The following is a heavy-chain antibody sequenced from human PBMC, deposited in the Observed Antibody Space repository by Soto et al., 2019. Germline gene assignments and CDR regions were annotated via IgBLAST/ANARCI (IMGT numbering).Heavy chain of an antibody. CDR3: ASGGIVPAAFYYYYGMDV. CDR2: IIPIFGTA. Sequence: SVKVSCKASGGTFSSYAISWVRQAPGQGLEWMGGIIPIFGTANYAQKFQGRVTITAGKSTSTAYMELSSLRSEDTAVYYCASGGIVPAAFYYYYGMDVWGQGTTVTVS. V-gene: IGHV1-69*06. CDR1: GGTFSSYA. J-gene: IGHJ6*02. D-gene: IGHD2-2*01.